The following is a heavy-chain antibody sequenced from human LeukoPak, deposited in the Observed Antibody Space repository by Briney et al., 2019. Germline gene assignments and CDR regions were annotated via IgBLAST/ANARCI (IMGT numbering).Heavy chain of an antibody. D-gene: IGHD3-10*01. CDR2: IVVGSGNT. CDR1: GFTFTSSA. CDR3: AAVGAPMVRGVIITDQTGDAFDI. J-gene: IGHJ3*02. V-gene: IGHV1-58*02. Sequence: SVKVSCKASGFTFTSSAMQWVRQARGQRLEWIGWIVVGSGNTNYAQKFQERVTITRDMSTSTAYMELSSLRSEDTAVYYCAAVGAPMVRGVIITDQTGDAFDIWGQGTMVTVSS.